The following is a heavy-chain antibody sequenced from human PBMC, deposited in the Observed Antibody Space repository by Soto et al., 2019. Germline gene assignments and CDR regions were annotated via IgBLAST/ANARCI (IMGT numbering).Heavy chain of an antibody. CDR3: ARSSNSIAAAGTGFDY. V-gene: IGHV1-18*01. Sequence: GASVKVSCKASGYTFTSYGISWVRRAPGQGLEWMGWISAYNGNTNYAQKLQGRVTMTTDTSTSTAYMELNSLRAEDTAVYYCARSSNSIAAAGTGFDYWGQGTLVTVSS. CDR1: GYTFTSYG. D-gene: IGHD6-13*01. CDR2: ISAYNGNT. J-gene: IGHJ4*02.